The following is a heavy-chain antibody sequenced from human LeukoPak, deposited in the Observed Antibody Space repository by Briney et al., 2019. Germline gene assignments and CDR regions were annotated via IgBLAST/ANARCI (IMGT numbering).Heavy chain of an antibody. J-gene: IGHJ4*02. V-gene: IGHV4-4*02. Sequence: SETLSLTCGVSGGSITNTNYWTWVRQPPGKGLEWIGEVNLQGSTNYNPSLMGRVAISVDKSENHISLQLTSVTAADTAVYYCARHRSGTFFDYWGQGTLVTVSS. D-gene: IGHD2/OR15-2a*01. CDR2: VNLQGST. CDR1: GGSITNTNY. CDR3: ARHRSGTFFDY.